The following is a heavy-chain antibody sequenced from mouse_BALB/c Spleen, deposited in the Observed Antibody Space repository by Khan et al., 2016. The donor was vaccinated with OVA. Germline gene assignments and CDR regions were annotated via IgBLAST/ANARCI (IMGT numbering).Heavy chain of an antibody. V-gene: IGHV1-7*01. J-gene: IGHJ3*01. Sequence: QVQLQQSGAELANPGASVKMSCKASGYTFTSYWIHWVKQRPGQGLEWIGYINPSTGYTEYNQKFKDKATLTTDKSSSTAYMQLSSLTYEDSAVYYCTSRGLFGFFVYWGQGTLVTVSA. CDR1: GYTFTSYW. CDR2: INPSTGYT. CDR3: TSRGLFGFFVY. D-gene: IGHD2-2*01.